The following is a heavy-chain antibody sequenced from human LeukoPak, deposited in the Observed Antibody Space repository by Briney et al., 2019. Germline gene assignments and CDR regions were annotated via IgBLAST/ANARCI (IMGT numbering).Heavy chain of an antibody. D-gene: IGHD3-10*01. J-gene: IGHJ4*02. Sequence: PSETLPLTCTVSGGSISSYYWSWIRQPPGKGLEWIGYIYYSGSTNYNPSLKSRVTISVDTSKNQFSLKLSSVTAADTAVYYCALADPGAGYYFDYWGQGTLVTVSS. CDR1: GGSISSYY. CDR3: ALADPGAGYYFDY. V-gene: IGHV4-59*01. CDR2: IYYSGST.